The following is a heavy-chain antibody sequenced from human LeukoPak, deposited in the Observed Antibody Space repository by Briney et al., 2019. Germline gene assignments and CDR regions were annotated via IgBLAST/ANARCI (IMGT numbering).Heavy chain of an antibody. J-gene: IGHJ3*02. Sequence: HSGGSLRLSCAASGFTFSSYEMNWVRQAPGKGLEWVSYISSSGNTIYYADSVKGRFTISRDNAKNSLYLQMSSLRAEDTAIYYCARDTIVVVPAARDAFDIWGQGTMVTVSS. CDR3: ARDTIVVVPAARDAFDI. D-gene: IGHD2-2*01. CDR1: GFTFSSYE. V-gene: IGHV3-48*03. CDR2: ISSSGNTI.